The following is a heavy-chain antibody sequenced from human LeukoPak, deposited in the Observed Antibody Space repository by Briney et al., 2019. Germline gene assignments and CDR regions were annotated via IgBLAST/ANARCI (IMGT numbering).Heavy chain of an antibody. Sequence: GGSLRLSCAASGFTFSNYAMSWVRQAPGKGLEWVSAISGSGAYTYYADSVKGRLTISRDNSKNTVYLQMNSLRAEDTAVYYCAREISSIIDYWGQGTLVTVSS. CDR1: GFTFSNYA. J-gene: IGHJ4*02. CDR3: AREISSIIDY. V-gene: IGHV3-23*01. D-gene: IGHD6-6*01. CDR2: ISGSGAYT.